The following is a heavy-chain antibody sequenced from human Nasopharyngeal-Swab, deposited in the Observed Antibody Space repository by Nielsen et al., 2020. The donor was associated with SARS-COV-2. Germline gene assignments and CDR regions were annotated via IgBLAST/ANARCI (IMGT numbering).Heavy chain of an antibody. Sequence: GGSLRLSCKGSGYSFTSYWISWVRQMPGKGLEWMGRIDPSDSYTNYSPSFQGHVTISADKSIGTAYLQWSSLKASDTAMYYCARMSVYDSSGYYPTYFDYWGQGTLVTVSS. J-gene: IGHJ4*02. V-gene: IGHV5-10-1*01. D-gene: IGHD3-22*01. CDR3: ARMSVYDSSGYYPTYFDY. CDR1: GYSFTSYW. CDR2: IDPSDSYT.